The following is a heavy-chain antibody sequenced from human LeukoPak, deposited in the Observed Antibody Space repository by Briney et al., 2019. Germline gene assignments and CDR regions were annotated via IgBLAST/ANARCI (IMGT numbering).Heavy chain of an antibody. CDR3: ARETVTTWFDP. J-gene: IGHJ5*02. Sequence: PGGSLRLSCAASGFTFSSYSMNWVRQAPGKGLEWVSYISSSSSTIYYADSVKGRFTISRDNAKNSLYLQMNSLRAEDTAVYYCARETVTTWFDPRGQGTLVTVSS. CDR2: ISSSSSTI. CDR1: GFTFSSYS. D-gene: IGHD4-11*01. V-gene: IGHV3-48*04.